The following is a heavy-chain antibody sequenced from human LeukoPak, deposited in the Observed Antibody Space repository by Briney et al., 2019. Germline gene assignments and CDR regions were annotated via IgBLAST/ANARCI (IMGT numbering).Heavy chain of an antibody. CDR1: GFTFSNYN. D-gene: IGHD3-10*01. J-gene: IGHJ4*02. CDR3: ARDNCGSGSYSWSKRLDY. V-gene: IGHV3-21*01. CDR2: ISTSSSYI. Sequence: GGSLRLSCAASGFTFSNYNMNWVRQAPGKGLEWVSLISTSSSYIYYADSVRGRFTISRHNAKNSLCLQMNSLRAEDTAVYYCARDNCGSGSYSWSKRLDYWGQGTLVTVSS.